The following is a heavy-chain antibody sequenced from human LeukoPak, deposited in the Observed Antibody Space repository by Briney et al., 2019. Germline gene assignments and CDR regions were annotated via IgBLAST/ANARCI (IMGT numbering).Heavy chain of an antibody. CDR2: MYYSGSS. CDR3: ARPYYYDSRIDP. J-gene: IGHJ5*02. D-gene: IGHD3-22*01. V-gene: IGHV4-30-4*01. CDR1: GGSISSGDYY. Sequence: SQTLSLICSVSGGSISSGDYYWSWIRQPPGKGLEWIAYMYYSGSSYYNPSHKSRVTMSADTSKNQHSLKLSSVTAADTAVYYCARPYYYDSRIDPWGQGILVTVSS.